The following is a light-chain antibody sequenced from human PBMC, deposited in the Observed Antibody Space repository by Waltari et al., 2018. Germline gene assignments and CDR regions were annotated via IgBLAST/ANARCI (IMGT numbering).Light chain of an antibody. CDR2: DVN. CDR3: SSFTTTNSWV. J-gene: IGLJ3*02. CDR1: SSDVAAYNY. Sequence: HSALAQPASVSGSPGQSISISCTGTSSDVAAYNYVSWYQQHPGKAPRLMIYDVNNRPSGVSNRFSGSKSGNTASLTISGLQAEDEADYYCSSFTTTNSWVFGGGTKLTVL. V-gene: IGLV2-14*03.